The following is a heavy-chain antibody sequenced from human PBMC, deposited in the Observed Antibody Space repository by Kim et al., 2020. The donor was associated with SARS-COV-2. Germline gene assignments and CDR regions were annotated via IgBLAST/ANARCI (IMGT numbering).Heavy chain of an antibody. CDR1: GFTFRNSA. CDR2: IGVAGDST. D-gene: IGHD1-1*01. Sequence: GGSLRLSCTASGFTFRNSAMTWVRQAPGKGLECVSSIGVAGDSTHYADSVKGRFTVSRDNSKSTLYLQIDSLRAEDTAIYYCARDLGTNWQHWLDSWGQGTLVTVSS. V-gene: IGHV3-23*01. CDR3: ARDLGTNWQHWLDS. J-gene: IGHJ5*01.